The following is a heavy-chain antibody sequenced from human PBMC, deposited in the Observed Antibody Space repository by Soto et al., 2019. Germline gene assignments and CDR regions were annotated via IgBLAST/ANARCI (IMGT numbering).Heavy chain of an antibody. CDR3: ARGDSTDCSNGGFDM. J-gene: IGHJ3*02. CDR2: INPKSGGT. D-gene: IGHD2-8*01. Sequence: GASVKVSCKASGYSFTDYHIHWVRQAPGQGLEWLGRINPKSGGTSTAQKFQGWVTMTTDTSISTASMELTRLTSDDTAIYYCARGDSTDCSNGGFDMWGQGTLVTVSS. CDR1: GYSFTDYH. V-gene: IGHV1-2*04.